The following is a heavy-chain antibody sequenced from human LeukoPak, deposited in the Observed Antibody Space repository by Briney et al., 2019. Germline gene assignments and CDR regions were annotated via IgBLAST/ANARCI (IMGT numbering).Heavy chain of an antibody. D-gene: IGHD1-26*01. CDR1: GYTFTSYE. Sequence: ASVKVSCQASGYTFTSYEISWVRQAPGQGLEWMGWINPYNGYTNYAQKFQGRVTMTTETSTSTAYMELRSLRSDDTAVYYCARPRSASYYFGIDCWGQGTLVTVSS. CDR2: INPYNGYT. V-gene: IGHV1-18*01. CDR3: ARPRSASYYFGIDC. J-gene: IGHJ4*02.